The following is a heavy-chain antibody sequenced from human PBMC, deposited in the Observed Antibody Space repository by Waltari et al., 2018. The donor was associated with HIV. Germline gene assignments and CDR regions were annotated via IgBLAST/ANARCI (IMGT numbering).Heavy chain of an antibody. D-gene: IGHD3-16*01. CDR1: GLPLGAYY. V-gene: IGHV3-11*01. CDR2: ISSSGSTI. J-gene: IGHJ4*02. Sequence: QVQLVESGGGLVKPGGSLRHACAASGLPLGAYYMSWIRQAPGKGLEWVSYISSSGSTIYYADSVKGRFTISRDNAKNSLYLQMNSLRAEDTAVYYCARARLIHWTGPFDYWGQGTLVTVSS. CDR3: ARARLIHWTGPFDY.